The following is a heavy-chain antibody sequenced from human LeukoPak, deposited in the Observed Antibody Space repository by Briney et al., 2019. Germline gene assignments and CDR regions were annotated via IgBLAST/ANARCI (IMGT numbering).Heavy chain of an antibody. V-gene: IGHV3-53*01. CDR1: GFTVSNNY. CDR2: IYSGGNT. CDR3: AKLRAWDLDF. Sequence: GGSLRLSCAASGFTVSNNYMSWVRQAPGKGLEWVSFIYSGGNTYYADSVKGRFTISRDNSKNTPDLQMNSLRVEDTAVYYCAKLRAWDLDFWGQGTLVTVSS. D-gene: IGHD1-1*01. J-gene: IGHJ4*02.